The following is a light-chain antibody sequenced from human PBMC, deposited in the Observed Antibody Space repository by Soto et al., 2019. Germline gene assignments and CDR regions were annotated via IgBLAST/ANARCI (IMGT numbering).Light chain of an antibody. CDR3: QQFDTYPLT. Sequence: AIQLTQSPSSLSASVGDRVTITCRASQGIGSSAFAWYQQKPGKPPNLLIYDVSNLQRGVPTRFSGSGSGTDFTLAVSSLQPEDCEAYYCQQFDTYPLTFGQGTRLDIK. CDR1: QGIGSSA. J-gene: IGKJ5*01. V-gene: IGKV1-13*02. CDR2: DVS.